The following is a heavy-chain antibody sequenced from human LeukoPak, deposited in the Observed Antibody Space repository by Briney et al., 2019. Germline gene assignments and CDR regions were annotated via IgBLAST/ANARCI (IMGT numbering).Heavy chain of an antibody. CDR1: GFTFSNAW. Sequence: GGSLRLSCAASGFTFSNAWMSWVRQAPGKGLEWVGRIKSKTDGGTTDYAAPVKGRFTISRDDSKNTLYLQMNSLKTEDTAVYYCTTAVTGRDPSRFDLWGRGTLVTVSS. D-gene: IGHD2-15*01. CDR3: TTAVTGRDPSRFDL. CDR2: IKSKTDGGTT. V-gene: IGHV3-15*01. J-gene: IGHJ2*01.